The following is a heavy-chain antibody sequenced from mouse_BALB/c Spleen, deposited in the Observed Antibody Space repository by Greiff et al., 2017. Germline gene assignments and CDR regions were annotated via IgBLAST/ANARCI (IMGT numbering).Heavy chain of an antibody. Sequence: VKLMESGPGLVAPSQSLSITCTVSGFSLTGYGVNWVRQPPGKGLEWLGMIWGDGSTDYNSALKSRLSISKDNSKSQVFLKMNSLQTDDTARYYCARAGGIYYDYDTGLNFEYWGQGTTLTVSS. V-gene: IGHV2-6-7*01. CDR3: ARAGGIYYDYDTGLNFEY. CDR2: IWGDGST. D-gene: IGHD2-4*01. J-gene: IGHJ2*01. CDR1: GFSLTGYG.